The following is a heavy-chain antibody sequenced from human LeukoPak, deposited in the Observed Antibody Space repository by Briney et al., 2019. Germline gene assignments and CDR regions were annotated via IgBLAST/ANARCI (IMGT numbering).Heavy chain of an antibody. CDR3: ARNRYCVVANSNDRDLDY. V-gene: IGHV3-48*02. CDR1: GFTFSTYS. D-gene: IGHD2-15*01. CDR2: ISSSSGTL. J-gene: IGHJ4*02. Sequence: KSGGSLRLSCAASGFTFSTYSLNWVRQAPGKGLEWVSYISSSSGTLYYADSVKGRFTISRDNAKSSLYLQMNSLRDEDTAVYFCARNRYCVVANSNDRDLDYWGQGTLVTVSS.